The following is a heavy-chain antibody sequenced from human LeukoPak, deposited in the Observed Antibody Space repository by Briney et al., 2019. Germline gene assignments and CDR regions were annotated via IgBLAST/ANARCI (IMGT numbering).Heavy chain of an antibody. J-gene: IGHJ4*02. D-gene: IGHD6-13*01. Sequence: SETLSLTCTVSGGSISSYYWSWIRQPPGKGLEWSGYIYYSGSTNYNPSLKSRVTISVDTSKNQSSLKLSSVTAADTAVYYCARGPDGCGSSCSLDYWGQGTLVTVSS. CDR2: IYYSGST. CDR1: GGSISSYY. CDR3: ARGPDGCGSSCSLDY. V-gene: IGHV4-59*01.